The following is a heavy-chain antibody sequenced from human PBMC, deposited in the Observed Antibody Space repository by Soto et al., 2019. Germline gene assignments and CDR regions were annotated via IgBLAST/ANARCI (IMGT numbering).Heavy chain of an antibody. V-gene: IGHV3-30*18. D-gene: IGHD3-10*01. Sequence: QVQLVESGGGVVQPGRSLRLSCAASGFTFSSYGMHWVRQAPGKGLEWVAVISYDGSNKYYADSVKGRFTISRDNSKNTLYLQMNSLRAEDTAVYYCAKDRRPHDYYGSGMDYWGQGTLVTVSS. CDR2: ISYDGSNK. J-gene: IGHJ4*02. CDR3: AKDRRPHDYYGSGMDY. CDR1: GFTFSSYG.